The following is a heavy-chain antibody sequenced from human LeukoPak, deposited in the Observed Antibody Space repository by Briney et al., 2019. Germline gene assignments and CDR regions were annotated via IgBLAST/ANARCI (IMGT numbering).Heavy chain of an antibody. Sequence: ASVKVSCKASEYTFTSYYIHWVRQAPGQGLEWMGVINPSGGSTTYAQKFQGRVTMTSDTSTSTVYMELSSLISEDTAVYYCARDGPTRNFDYWGQGTLVTVSS. CDR1: EYTFTSYY. V-gene: IGHV1-46*01. CDR3: ARDGPTRNFDY. J-gene: IGHJ4*02. CDR2: INPSGGST.